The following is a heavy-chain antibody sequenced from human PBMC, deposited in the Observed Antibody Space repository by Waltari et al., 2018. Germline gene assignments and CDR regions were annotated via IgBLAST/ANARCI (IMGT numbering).Heavy chain of an antibody. CDR3: ATGTPLLWFGEPAPYYYYMDV. CDR2: FDPEDGET. D-gene: IGHD3-10*01. V-gene: IGHV1-24*01. CDR1: GYTLTELS. J-gene: IGHJ6*03. Sequence: QVQLVQSGAEVKKPGASVKVSCKVSGYTLTELSMHWVRQAPGQGLEWMGGFDPEDGETIYAQKFKGRVTMTEDTSTDTADMELSSLRSEDTAVYYCATGTPLLWFGEPAPYYYYMDVWGKGTTVTVSS.